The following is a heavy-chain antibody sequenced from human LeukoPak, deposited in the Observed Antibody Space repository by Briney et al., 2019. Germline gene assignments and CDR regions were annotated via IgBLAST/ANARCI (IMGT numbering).Heavy chain of an antibody. D-gene: IGHD3-10*01. J-gene: IGHJ5*02. V-gene: IGHV3-48*01. CDR3: ARVSDLGEFDP. CDR2: ISGNSGSI. Sequence: PGGSLRLSCAASELTFSSYSMNWVRQAPGKGLEWISYISGNSGSIYDADSVKGRFTISRDNAKNSLYLQMNSLRAEDTAVYYCARVSDLGEFDPWGQGTLVTVSS. CDR1: ELTFSSYS.